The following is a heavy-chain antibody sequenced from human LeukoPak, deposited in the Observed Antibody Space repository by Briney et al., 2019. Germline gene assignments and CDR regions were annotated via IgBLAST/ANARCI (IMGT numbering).Heavy chain of an antibody. J-gene: IGHJ3*02. CDR1: GFTFSSYS. D-gene: IGHD3-22*01. CDR2: ISSSSSHI. V-gene: IGHV3-21*01. Sequence: GGSLRLSCAASGFTFSSYSMNWVRQAPGKGLEWVSSISSSSSHIYYADSVKGRFAISRDNAKNSLYLQMNSLRAEDTAVYYCARDMLDDSSGYYYDRYAFDIWGQGTMVTVSS. CDR3: ARDMLDDSSGYYYDRYAFDI.